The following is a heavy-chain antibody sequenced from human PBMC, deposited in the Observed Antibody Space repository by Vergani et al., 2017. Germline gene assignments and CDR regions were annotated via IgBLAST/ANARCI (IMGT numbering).Heavy chain of an antibody. J-gene: IGHJ3*02. CDR1: GFTFSSYG. Sequence: VQLVESGGGLVQPGGSLRLSCAASGFTFSSYGMHWVRQAPGKGLEWVAVISYDGSNKYYADSVKGRFTISRDNSKNTLYLQMNSLRAEDTAVYYCAKLAMTTVIEAPAAAFDIWGQGTMVTVSS. V-gene: IGHV3-30*18. CDR3: AKLAMTTVIEAPAAAFDI. D-gene: IGHD4-17*01. CDR2: ISYDGSNK.